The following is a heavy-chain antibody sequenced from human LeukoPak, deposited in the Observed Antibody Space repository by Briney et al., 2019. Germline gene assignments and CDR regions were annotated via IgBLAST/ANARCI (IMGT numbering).Heavy chain of an antibody. CDR3: ARARGIAARPVGFDY. J-gene: IGHJ4*02. Sequence: SETLSLTCTVSGYSISSGYYWGWIRQPPGKGLEWIGSVYHSGSTYYNPSLKSRVTISVDTSKNQFSLKLSSVTAADTAVYYCARARGIAARPVGFDYWGQGTLVTVSS. CDR2: VYHSGST. CDR1: GYSISSGYY. D-gene: IGHD6-6*01. V-gene: IGHV4-38-2*02.